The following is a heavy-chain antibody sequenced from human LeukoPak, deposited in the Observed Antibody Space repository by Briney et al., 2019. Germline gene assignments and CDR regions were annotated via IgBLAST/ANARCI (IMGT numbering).Heavy chain of an antibody. CDR3: AELGITMIGGV. CDR1: GFTFSSYE. J-gene: IGHJ6*04. Sequence: GGSLRLSCAASGFTFSSYEMNWVRQAPGKGLEWVSYISTSGSTIYYADSVKGRFTISRDNAKNSLYLQMSSLRAEDTAVYYCAELGITMIGGVWGKGTTVTISS. V-gene: IGHV3-48*03. D-gene: IGHD3-10*02. CDR2: ISTSGSTI.